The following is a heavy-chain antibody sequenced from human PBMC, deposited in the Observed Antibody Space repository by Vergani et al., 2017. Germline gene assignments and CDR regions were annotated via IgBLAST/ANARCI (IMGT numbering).Heavy chain of an antibody. Sequence: QVQLVQSGAEVKKPGSSVKVSCKASGGTFSSYAISWVRQAPGQGLEWMGRIIPIFGTANYAQKFQGRVTITADESTSTAYMELSSLRSEDTAVYYCAGGGGDGDYPGRYYGMDVWGQGTTVTVSS. D-gene: IGHD4-17*01. CDR3: AGGGGDGDYPGRYYGMDV. CDR2: IIPIFGTA. CDR1: GGTFSSYA. V-gene: IGHV1-69*13. J-gene: IGHJ6*02.